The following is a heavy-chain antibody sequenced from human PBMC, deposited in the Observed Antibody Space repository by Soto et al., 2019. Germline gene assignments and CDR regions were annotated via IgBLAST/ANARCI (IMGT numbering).Heavy chain of an antibody. CDR2: IIPIFGTA. CDR3: ARDRESVYYYGSGRPPYYYYGMDV. Sequence: GASVKVSCKASGGTFSSYAISWVRQAPGQGLEWMGGIIPIFGTANYAQKFQGRVTITADESTSTAYMELSSLRSEDTAVYYCARDRESVYYYGSGRPPYYYYGMDVWGQGTTVTVSS. CDR1: GGTFSSYA. J-gene: IGHJ6*02. V-gene: IGHV1-69*13. D-gene: IGHD3-10*01.